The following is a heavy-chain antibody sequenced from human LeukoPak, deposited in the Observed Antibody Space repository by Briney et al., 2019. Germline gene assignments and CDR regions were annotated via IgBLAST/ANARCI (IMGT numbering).Heavy chain of an antibody. Sequence: GRSLRLSCAASGFTFSSCAMHWVRQAPGKGLEWVAVISYDGSNKYYADSVKGRFTISRDNSKNTLYLQMNSLRAEDTAVYYCARDLGDIVVVPAAINLIYYGMDVWGQGTTVTVSS. J-gene: IGHJ6*02. CDR2: ISYDGSNK. V-gene: IGHV3-30-3*01. D-gene: IGHD2-2*01. CDR3: ARDLGDIVVVPAAINLIYYGMDV. CDR1: GFTFSSCA.